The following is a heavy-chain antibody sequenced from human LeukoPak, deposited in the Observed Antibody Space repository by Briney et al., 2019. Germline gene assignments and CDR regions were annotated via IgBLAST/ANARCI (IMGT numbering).Heavy chain of an antibody. Sequence: PGGSLRLSCAASEFSVGSNYMTWVRQAPGKGLEWVSLIYSGGSTYYADSVKGRFTISRDNSKNTLYLQMNSLRAEDTAVYYCAKANVKYCSGGSCFDAFDIWGQGTMVTVSS. CDR2: IYSGGST. V-gene: IGHV3-66*01. J-gene: IGHJ3*02. CDR3: AKANVKYCSGGSCFDAFDI. CDR1: EFSVGSNY. D-gene: IGHD2-15*01.